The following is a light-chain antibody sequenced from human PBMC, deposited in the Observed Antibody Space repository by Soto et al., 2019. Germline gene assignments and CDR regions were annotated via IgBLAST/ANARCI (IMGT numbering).Light chain of an antibody. CDR1: RSVRTA. CDR3: QQYGSSPQT. V-gene: IGKV3-20*01. J-gene: IGKJ1*01. CDR2: GAS. Sequence: EIVLTQSPATLSLSPGARATLSCRASRSVRTALAWYQQRPGQAPRLLIYGASSRATGIPDRFSGSGSGTDFTLTISRLEPEDFAVYYCQQYGSSPQTFGQGTKVDIK.